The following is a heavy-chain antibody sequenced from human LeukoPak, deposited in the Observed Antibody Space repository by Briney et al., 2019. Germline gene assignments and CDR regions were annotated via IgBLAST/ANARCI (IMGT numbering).Heavy chain of an antibody. V-gene: IGHV3-21*01. D-gene: IGHD1-26*01. CDR3: ASWEASTNY. Sequence: PGGSLRLSCAASGITFSRYSMNWVRQAPGKGLEWVSSISTSSSYIYYADSVKGRFTISRHNAKNSLYLQMNSLRAEDTAVYYCASWEASTNYWGQGTLVTVSS. CDR2: ISTSSSYI. J-gene: IGHJ4*02. CDR1: GITFSRYS.